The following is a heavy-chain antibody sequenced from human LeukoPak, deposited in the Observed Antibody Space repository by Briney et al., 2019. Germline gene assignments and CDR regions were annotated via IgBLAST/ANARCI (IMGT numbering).Heavy chain of an antibody. CDR3: ARGTDYYDSSGRFDY. CDR1: GFTFSSYW. Sequence: PGGSLRLSCAASGFTFSSYWMTWVRQAPGRGLEWVANIKQDGSEKYYVDSVKGRFTISRDNAKNSLYLQMNSLRAEDTAVYYCARGTDYYDSSGRFDYWGQGTLVTVSS. CDR2: IKQDGSEK. J-gene: IGHJ4*02. D-gene: IGHD3-22*01. V-gene: IGHV3-7*01.